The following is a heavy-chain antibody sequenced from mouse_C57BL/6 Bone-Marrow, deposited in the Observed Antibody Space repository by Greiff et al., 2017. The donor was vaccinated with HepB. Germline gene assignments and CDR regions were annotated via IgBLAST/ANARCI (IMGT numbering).Heavy chain of an antibody. CDR1: GFTFSSYA. Sequence: EVQRVESGEGLVKPGGSLKLSCAASGFTFSSYAMSWVRQTPEKRLEWVAYISSGGDYIYYADTVKGRFTISRDNARNTLYLQMSSLKSEDTAMYYCTRWGGNYLYYAMDYWGQGTSVTVSS. CDR2: ISSGGDYI. J-gene: IGHJ4*01. V-gene: IGHV5-9-1*02. D-gene: IGHD2-1*01. CDR3: TRWGGNYLYYAMDY.